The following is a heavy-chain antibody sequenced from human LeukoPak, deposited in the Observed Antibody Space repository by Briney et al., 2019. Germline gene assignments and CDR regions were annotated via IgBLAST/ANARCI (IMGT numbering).Heavy chain of an antibody. CDR1: GFSFSTYS. CDR3: AREDWSCFDN. J-gene: IGHJ4*02. D-gene: IGHD3-9*01. CDR2: ISSTSNTI. V-gene: IGHV3-48*02. Sequence: LGGSLRLSCAASGFSFSTYSMNWVRQAPGKGLEWVSYISSTSNTIYYADSVKGRFTISRDNAKNSLYLQMNSLRDEDTAVYFCAREDWSCFDNWGQGTRVTVSS.